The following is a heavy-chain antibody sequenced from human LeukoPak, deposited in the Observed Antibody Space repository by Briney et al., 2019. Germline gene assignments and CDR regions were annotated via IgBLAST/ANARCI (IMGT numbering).Heavy chain of an antibody. V-gene: IGHV5-51*01. CDR1: AYGITSYW. J-gene: IGHJ4*02. D-gene: IGHD6-6*01. CDR3: TRQGAGGSSPFDY. Sequence: GASMKISCKASAYGITSYWIGWVRPMPGKGLEWMGIIYPGDSDTRYSPSFQGQVNISAHKSIRTAYLQWSRLKASDTAMYYCTRQGAGGSSPFDYWGQGTLVTVSS. CDR2: IYPGDSDT.